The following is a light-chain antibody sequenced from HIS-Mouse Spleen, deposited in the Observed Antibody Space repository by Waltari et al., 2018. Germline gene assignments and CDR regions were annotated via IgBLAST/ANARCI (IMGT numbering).Light chain of an antibody. J-gene: IGLJ2*01. Sequence: SYELTQPPSVSVSPGQTARITCPGDALPKKYAYCYQQTSGQAPVLVIYEDSKRPSGIPERFSGSSSGTMATLTISGAQVEDEADYYCYSTDSSGNHRVFGGGTKLTVL. CDR2: EDS. CDR3: YSTDSSGNHRV. V-gene: IGLV3-10*01. CDR1: ALPKKY.